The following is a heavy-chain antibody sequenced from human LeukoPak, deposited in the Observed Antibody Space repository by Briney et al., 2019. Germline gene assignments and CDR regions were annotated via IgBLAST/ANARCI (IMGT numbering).Heavy chain of an antibody. V-gene: IGHV3-7*01. Sequence: GGSLRLSCAASGFTFSSYAMSWVRQAPGKGLEWVANIKQDGSEKYYVDSVKGRFTISRDNAKNSLYLQMNSLRAEDTAVYYCASGYSSGFGAFDIWGQGTLVTVSS. CDR3: ASGYSSGFGAFDI. D-gene: IGHD6-19*01. CDR2: IKQDGSEK. CDR1: GFTFSSYA. J-gene: IGHJ3*02.